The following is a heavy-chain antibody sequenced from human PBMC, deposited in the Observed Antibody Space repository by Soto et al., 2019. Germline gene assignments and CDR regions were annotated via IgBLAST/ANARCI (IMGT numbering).Heavy chain of an antibody. J-gene: IGHJ3*01. Sequence: PGGSLRLSCTASGFILGNYWMHWVRQAPGEGLVWVSRINGDGRTTTYADSVKGRFTISRDNARNTLYLQMTSLRPDDTAVYFCARSCYGDSNSCWALDVWGQGTMVTVSS. CDR3: ARSCYGDSNSCWALDV. CDR2: INGDGRTT. CDR1: GFILGNYW. D-gene: IGHD4-17*01. V-gene: IGHV3-74*03.